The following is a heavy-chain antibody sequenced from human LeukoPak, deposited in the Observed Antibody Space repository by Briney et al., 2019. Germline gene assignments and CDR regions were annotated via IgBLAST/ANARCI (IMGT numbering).Heavy chain of an antibody. V-gene: IGHV3-48*01. J-gene: IGHJ4*02. CDR3: ARNHVAVAGTDFDY. Sequence: PGGSLRLPCAASGFTFSSYSMNWVRQAPGKGLEWASYISSSSSTIYYADSVKGRFTISRDNAKNSLYLQMNSLRAEDTAVYYCARNHVAVAGTDFDYWGQGTLVTVSS. D-gene: IGHD6-19*01. CDR1: GFTFSSYS. CDR2: ISSSSSTI.